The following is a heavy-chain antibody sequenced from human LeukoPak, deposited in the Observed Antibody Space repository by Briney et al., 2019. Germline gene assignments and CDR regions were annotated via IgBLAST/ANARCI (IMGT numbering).Heavy chain of an antibody. CDR2: VNPNSGDT. Sequence: GASVKVSCKASGYTFSHYYILWVRQAPGQGLEWMGWVNPNSGDTHYAQKFQGRVTMTRDTSISTAYIELSRLRSDDTAVYYCARGRRILVGDTNAGDFFDYWGQGILVTVSS. CDR3: ARGRRILVGDTNAGDFFDY. CDR1: GYTFSHYY. D-gene: IGHD1-26*01. J-gene: IGHJ4*02. V-gene: IGHV1-2*02.